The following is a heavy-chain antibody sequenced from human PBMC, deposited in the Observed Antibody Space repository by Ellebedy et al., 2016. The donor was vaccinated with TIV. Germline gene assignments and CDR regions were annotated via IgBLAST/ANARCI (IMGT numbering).Heavy chain of an antibody. D-gene: IGHD6-19*01. Sequence: GESLKISCAASGFTFSRNWISWFRLAPGKGLEWVANIKQDGSEKYYVDSVKGRFTISRDNAKNSVYLQLSSLGAEDTAMYYCARDVWGGGWAWGQGTPVTVSS. CDR2: IKQDGSEK. CDR3: ARDVWGGGWA. CDR1: GFTFSRNW. J-gene: IGHJ5*02. V-gene: IGHV3-7*01.